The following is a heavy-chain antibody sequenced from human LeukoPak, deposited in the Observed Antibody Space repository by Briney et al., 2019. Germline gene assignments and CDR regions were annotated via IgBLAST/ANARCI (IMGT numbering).Heavy chain of an antibody. V-gene: IGHV1-2*02. CDR3: ARGRRGWVAETRDAFDI. CDR1: GYTFTGYY. J-gene: IGHJ3*02. Sequence: ASVKVSCKASGYTFTGYYMHWVRQAPGQGLEWMGWINPNSGGTNYAQKFQGRVTMTRDTSISTAYMELSRLRSDDTAVYYCARGRRGWVAETRDAFDIWGQGTMVTVSS. CDR2: INPNSGGT. D-gene: IGHD6-19*01.